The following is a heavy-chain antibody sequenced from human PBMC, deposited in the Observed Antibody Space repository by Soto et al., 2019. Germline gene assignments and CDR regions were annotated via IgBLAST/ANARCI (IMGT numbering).Heavy chain of an antibody. CDR3: ARDLRAAGRPGMDV. CDR1: GGSFSSCA. J-gene: IGHJ6*02. V-gene: IGHV1-69*13. Sequence: SVKVSCKASGGSFSSCAISCVRQAPGQGLEWMGGIIPIVGTGNYAQNFQGRVTITADESTSTAYMELSSLRSEDTAMYYCARDLRAAGRPGMDVWGQGTTVTVSS. D-gene: IGHD6-13*01. CDR2: IIPIVGTG.